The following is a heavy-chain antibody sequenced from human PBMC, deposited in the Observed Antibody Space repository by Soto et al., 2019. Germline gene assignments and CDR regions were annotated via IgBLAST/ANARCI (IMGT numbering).Heavy chain of an antibody. CDR2: IIPIFGTA. J-gene: IGHJ4*02. Sequence: QVQLVQSGAEVKKPGSSVKVSCKASGGTFSSYAISWVRQAPGQGLEWMGGIIPIFGTANYAQKFQGRVTSTADESTSTAYMELSSLRSEDTAVYYCARVIVVVPAAREVFGYFDYWGQGTLVTVSS. D-gene: IGHD2-2*01. CDR3: ARVIVVVPAAREVFGYFDY. CDR1: GGTFSSYA. V-gene: IGHV1-69*01.